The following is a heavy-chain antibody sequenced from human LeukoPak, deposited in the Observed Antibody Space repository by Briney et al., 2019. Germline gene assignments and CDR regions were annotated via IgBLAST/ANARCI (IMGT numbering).Heavy chain of an antibody. CDR2: IYYSGST. D-gene: IGHD6-19*01. J-gene: IGHJ4*02. CDR1: GGSFSGYY. CDR3: ARGSSSGWYDY. V-gene: IGHV4-59*01. Sequence: PSETLSLTCAVYGGSFSGYYWSWIRQPPGKGLEWIGYIYYSGSTNYNPSIKSRVTISVDTSKNQFSLKLSSVTAADTAVYYCARGSSSGWYDYWGQGTLVTVCS.